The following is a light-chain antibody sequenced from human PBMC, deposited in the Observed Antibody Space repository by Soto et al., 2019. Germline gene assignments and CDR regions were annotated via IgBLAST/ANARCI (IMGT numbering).Light chain of an antibody. CDR1: QDVSSSSSNKNY. CDR2: WAS. Sequence: DIVMTQSPGSLALSLGERATINCKSSQDVSSSSSNKNYLAWNRQKPGQPPRVLIYWASTRESGVPDRFSGSGSGTDFTLTISSLQAEDAAVYYCQQYYSTPPTFGQGTKVEIK. V-gene: IGKV4-1*01. CDR3: QQYYSTPPT. J-gene: IGKJ1*01.